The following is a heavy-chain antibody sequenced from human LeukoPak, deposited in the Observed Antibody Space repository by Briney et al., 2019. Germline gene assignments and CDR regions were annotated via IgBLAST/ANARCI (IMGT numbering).Heavy chain of an antibody. J-gene: IGHJ5*02. CDR1: GYSINSGCY. CDR3: ARVISIGIAAAGTSWFDP. V-gene: IGHV4-38-2*02. CDR2: IYHSGST. Sequence: SETLSLTCTVSGYSINSGCYWGWIRQPPGKGLEWIGSIYHSGSTYYNPSLKSRVTISVDTSKNQFSLKLSSVTAADTAVYYCARVISIGIAAAGTSWFDPWGQGTLVTVSS. D-gene: IGHD6-13*01.